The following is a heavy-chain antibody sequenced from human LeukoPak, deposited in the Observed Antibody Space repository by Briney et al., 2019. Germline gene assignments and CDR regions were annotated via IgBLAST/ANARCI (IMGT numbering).Heavy chain of an antibody. Sequence: SETLSLTCAVSGYSISSGYYWGWIRQPPGKGLEWIGYISYSGSTYYNPSLKSRVTISVDTSKNQFSLKLSSVTAADTAVYYCARRVVPAAIQGPDYWGQGTLVTVSS. D-gene: IGHD2-2*02. CDR1: GYSISSGYY. CDR3: ARRVVPAAIQGPDY. V-gene: IGHV4-38-2*01. CDR2: ISYSGST. J-gene: IGHJ4*02.